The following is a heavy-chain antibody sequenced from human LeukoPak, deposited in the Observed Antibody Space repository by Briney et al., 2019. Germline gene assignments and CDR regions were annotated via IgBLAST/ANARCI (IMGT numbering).Heavy chain of an antibody. J-gene: IGHJ4*02. D-gene: IGHD4-17*01. CDR3: ARDLSDYGDYG. V-gene: IGHV1-18*01. CDR1: GYAFTTYD. CDR2: INVYNGNT. Sequence: ASVKVSCKASGYAFTTYDINWVRQAPGQGLEWMGCINVYNGNTNYAQKFQGRVTITADKSTSTAYMELSSLRSEDTAVYYCARDLSDYGDYGWGQGTLVTVSS.